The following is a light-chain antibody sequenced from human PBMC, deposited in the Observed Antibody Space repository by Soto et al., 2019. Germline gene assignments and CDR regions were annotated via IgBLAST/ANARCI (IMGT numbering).Light chain of an antibody. J-gene: IGKJ4*01. CDR2: AAS. V-gene: IGKV1-9*01. CDR3: QQLRSYPST. Sequence: DIQMNQSPSTLSASVGDRVTITCRASQDIAIYLAWYQQKPGEAPKLLIYAASTLHGGVPSRFSGSGSGTDFALTITSLQAEDFATYYCQQLRSYPSTFGGGTNVDIK. CDR1: QDIAIY.